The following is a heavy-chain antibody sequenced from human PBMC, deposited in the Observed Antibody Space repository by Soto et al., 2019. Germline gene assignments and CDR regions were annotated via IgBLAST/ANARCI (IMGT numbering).Heavy chain of an antibody. D-gene: IGHD2-2*01. Sequence: QIQLVQSGAEVKKPGASVKVSCKASGYTFTDHGISWVRQAPGQGLEWMGWISAYSDQTVYAQRFQCRFTMTTDKYTNTPYMELRSLTSDDTAVSYFAKYRPRLTQNFLDVYWGQGTLITVSS. CDR3: AKYRPRLTQNFLDVY. J-gene: IGHJ4*02. CDR1: GYTFTDHG. V-gene: IGHV1-18*01. CDR2: ISAYSDQT.